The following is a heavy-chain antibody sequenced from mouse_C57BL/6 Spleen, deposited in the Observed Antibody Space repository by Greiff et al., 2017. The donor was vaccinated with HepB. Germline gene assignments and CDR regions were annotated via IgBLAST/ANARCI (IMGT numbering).Heavy chain of an antibody. D-gene: IGHD2-3*01. CDR3: ARGGYYENYAMDY. J-gene: IGHJ4*01. CDR2: IYPGDGDT. V-gene: IGHV1-82*01. Sequence: QVQLQQSGPELVKPGASVKISCKASGYAFSSSWMNWVKQRPGKGLEWIGRIYPGDGDTNYNGKFKGKATLTADKSSSTAYMQLSSLTSEDSAVYFCARGGYYENYAMDYWGQGTSVTVSS. CDR1: GYAFSSSW.